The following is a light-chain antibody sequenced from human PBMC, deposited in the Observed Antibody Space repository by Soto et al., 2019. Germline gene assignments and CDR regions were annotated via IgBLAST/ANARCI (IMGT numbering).Light chain of an antibody. CDR3: QSYDSSLSASYV. CDR1: SSNSGAGYE. V-gene: IGLV1-40*01. J-gene: IGLJ1*01. Sequence: ISCTGSSSNSGAGYEVHWYQHLPGKAPKLLIYGNSNRPSGVPDRFSASKSGTSASLAITGLQAEDEADYYCQSYDSSLSASYVFGGGTTVTVL. CDR2: GNS.